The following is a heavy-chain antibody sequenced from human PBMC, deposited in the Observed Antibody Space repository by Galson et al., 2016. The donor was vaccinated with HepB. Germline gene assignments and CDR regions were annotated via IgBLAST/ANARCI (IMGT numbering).Heavy chain of an antibody. D-gene: IGHD3-22*01. V-gene: IGHV3-20*04. CDR3: AKSSGYYFVDSFDM. J-gene: IGHJ3*02. CDR2: INWNGGTT. Sequence: SLRLSCADSGFNFDDYGMNWARQVPGKGLEWVSGINWNGGTTNYVDSVKGRFTISRDNAKNSLYLQMNSLRAGDTAWYYCAKSSGYYFVDSFDMWCQGTMVTVSS. CDR1: GFNFDDYG.